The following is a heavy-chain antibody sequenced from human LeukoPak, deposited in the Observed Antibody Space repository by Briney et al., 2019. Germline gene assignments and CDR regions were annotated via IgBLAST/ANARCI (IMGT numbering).Heavy chain of an antibody. CDR2: IYHSGST. D-gene: IGHD6-13*01. V-gene: IGHV4-59*01. CDR3: ARDLAAAGTIDP. CDR1: GGSISSYY. Sequence: PSETLSLTCTVSGGSISSYYWSWIRQPPGKGLEWIGYIYHSGSTKYNPSLKSRVTISVDTSKNQFSLKLSSVTAADTAVYYCARDLAAAGTIDPWGQGTLVTVSS. J-gene: IGHJ5*02.